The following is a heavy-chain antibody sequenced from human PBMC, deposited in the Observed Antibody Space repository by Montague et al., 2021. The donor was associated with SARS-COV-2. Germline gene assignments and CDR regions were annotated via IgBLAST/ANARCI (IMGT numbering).Heavy chain of an antibody. Sequence: SETLSLTCVVYGGSISGYYWSWIRQPPGKGLEWIGEINNSGSTNYNPSLKSRVTISVDTSKKQFSLRLNSVTAADTAVYYCARGGGYSYGALDYWGQGTLVTVSS. J-gene: IGHJ4*02. CDR1: GGSISGYY. V-gene: IGHV4-34*01. D-gene: IGHD5-18*01. CDR3: ARGGGYSYGALDY. CDR2: INNSGST.